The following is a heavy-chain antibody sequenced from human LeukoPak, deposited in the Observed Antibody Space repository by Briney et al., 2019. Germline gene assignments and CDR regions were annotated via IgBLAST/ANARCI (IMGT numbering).Heavy chain of an antibody. V-gene: IGHV3-20*04. CDR2: INWNGGST. CDR3: ARDEGQGYSSSWFDY. Sequence: GGSLRLSCAASGFTFDDYGMSWVRQAPGKGLEWVSGINWNGGSTGYADSVKGRFTISRDKAKNSLYLQMNSLRAEDTALYYCARDEGQGYSSSWFDYWGQGTLVTVSS. CDR1: GFTFDDYG. J-gene: IGHJ4*02. D-gene: IGHD6-13*01.